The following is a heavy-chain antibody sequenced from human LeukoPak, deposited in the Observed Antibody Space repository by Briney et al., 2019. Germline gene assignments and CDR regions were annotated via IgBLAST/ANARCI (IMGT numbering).Heavy chain of an antibody. D-gene: IGHD3-3*01. J-gene: IGHJ6*03. Sequence: ASVKVSCKASGYTFTGYYMHWVRQAPGQGLEWIGWINPNSGDTYYAQKFQGRVTMTSDTSISTVYMELSSLRSDDTAVYYCARPMDGFWSGSLYYYYYMDVWGKGTTVTVSS. CDR1: GYTFTGYY. CDR3: ARPMDGFWSGSLYYYYYMDV. CDR2: INPNSGDT. V-gene: IGHV1-2*02.